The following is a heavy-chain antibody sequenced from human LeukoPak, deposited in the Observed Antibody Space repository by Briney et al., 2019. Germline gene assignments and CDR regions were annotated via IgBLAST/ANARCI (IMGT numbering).Heavy chain of an antibody. D-gene: IGHD6-13*01. CDR1: GFTFSSSA. J-gene: IGHJ4*02. Sequence: QPGGSLRLSCAASGFTFSSSAMNWVRQVPGKGLEWVSASGTAGDTYYADSVKGRFTISRDDSKTTLYLQMTSLRAEDTAVYYCAKKTPGTYPFDYWGQGTLVTVSP. CDR3: AKKTPGTYPFDY. V-gene: IGHV3-23*01. CDR2: SGTAGDT.